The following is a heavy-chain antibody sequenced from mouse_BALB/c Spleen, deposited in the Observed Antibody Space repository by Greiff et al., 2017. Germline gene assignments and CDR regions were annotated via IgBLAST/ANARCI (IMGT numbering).Heavy chain of an antibody. CDR3: ARRTTVVALYFDC. Sequence: EVKLVESGPGLVKPSQSLSLTCTVTGYSITSDYAWNWIRQFPGNKLEWMGYISYSGSTSYNPSLKSRISITRDTSKNQFFLQLNSVTTEDTATYYCARRTTVVALYFDCRGAGATGNVSS. D-gene: IGHD1-1*01. CDR2: ISYSGST. J-gene: IGHJ1*01. CDR1: GYSITSDYA. V-gene: IGHV3-2*02.